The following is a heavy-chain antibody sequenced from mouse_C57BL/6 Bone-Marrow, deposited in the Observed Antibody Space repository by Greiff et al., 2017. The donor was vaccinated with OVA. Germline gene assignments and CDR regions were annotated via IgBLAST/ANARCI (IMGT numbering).Heavy chain of an antibody. D-gene: IGHD1-1*01. J-gene: IGHJ1*03. CDR3: ARGDYYYGSSHWYFDV. CDR2: ISDGGSYT. V-gene: IGHV5-4*01. CDR1: GFTFSSYA. Sequence: EVQLVESGGGLVKPGGSLKLSCAASGFTFSSYAMSWVRQTPEKRLEWVATISDGGSYTYYPDNVKGRFTISRDNAKNNLYLQMSHLKSEDTAMYYCARGDYYYGSSHWYFDVWGTGTTVTVSS.